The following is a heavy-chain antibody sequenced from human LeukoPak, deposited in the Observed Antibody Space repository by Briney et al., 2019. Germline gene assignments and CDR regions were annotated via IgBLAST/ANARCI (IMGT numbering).Heavy chain of an antibody. CDR3: SREIYGSWDY. V-gene: IGHV3-49*03. CDR2: IRSKAYGGTT. D-gene: IGHD3-10*01. CDR1: GFTFGDFL. J-gene: IGHJ4*02. Sequence: GGSLRLSCTASGFTFGDFLMSWLRQAPGKGLEYIGFIRSKAYGGTTDYAASVRGRFIISRDNSKSIAYLQMNSLKTEDTAVYYCSREIYGSWDYWGRGTLVTVSS.